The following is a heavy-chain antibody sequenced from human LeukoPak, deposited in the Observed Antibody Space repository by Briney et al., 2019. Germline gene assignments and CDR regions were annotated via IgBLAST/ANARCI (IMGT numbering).Heavy chain of an antibody. CDR2: IYSGGST. J-gene: IGHJ4*02. CDR3: ASTDDYNSFDY. V-gene: IGHV3-53*01. Sequence: GGSLRLSCAASGFTFSSYAMHWVRQAPGKGLEWVSVIYSGGSTYYADSVKGRFTISRDNSKNTLYLQMNSLRAEDTAVYYCASTDDYNSFDYWGPGTLVTVSS. D-gene: IGHD5-24*01. CDR1: GFTFSSYA.